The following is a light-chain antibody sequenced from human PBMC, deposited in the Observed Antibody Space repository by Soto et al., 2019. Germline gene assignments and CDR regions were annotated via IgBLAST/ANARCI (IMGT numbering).Light chain of an antibody. CDR3: QQRLHWPIT. CDR1: QTVGRY. V-gene: IGKV3-11*01. Sequence: EIVLTQSPATLSLSPGDRVTLSCRASQTVGRYLSWYQHSPGQGPRLLVYDASNRATGIPARFSGSGSETDFTRTISSLEPEDFAVYYCQQRLHWPITFGQGTRLEMK. CDR2: DAS. J-gene: IGKJ5*01.